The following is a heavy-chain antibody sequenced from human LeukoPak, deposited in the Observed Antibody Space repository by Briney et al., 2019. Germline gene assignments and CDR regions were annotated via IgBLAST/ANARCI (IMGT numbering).Heavy chain of an antibody. J-gene: IGHJ4*02. V-gene: IGHV3-43D*03. CDR1: GFNFDDYA. CDR2: ISWNGGST. Sequence: GGSLRLSCAASGFNFDDYAMHWVRQAPGKGLEGVSLISWNGGSTYYADSVKGRFTLSRDNSKNSLYLQMNSLRAEDTALYYCAKPHLSVVDTPYFDYWGQGTLVTVSS. CDR3: AKPHLSVVDTPYFDY. D-gene: IGHD5-18*01.